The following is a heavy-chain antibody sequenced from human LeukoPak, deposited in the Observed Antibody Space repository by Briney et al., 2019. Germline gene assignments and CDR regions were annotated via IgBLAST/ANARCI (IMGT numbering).Heavy chain of an antibody. V-gene: IGHV1-69*13. J-gene: IGHJ6*03. CDR1: GGTFSSYA. CDR2: IIPIFGTA. Sequence: GASVKVSCKASGGTFSSYAISWVRQAPGQGLEWMGGIIPIFGTANYAQKFQGRVTITADESTSTAYMELSSLRSEDTAVYYCARTVVVNYYYYYYMDVWGKGTTVTISS. CDR3: ARTVVVNYYYYYYMDV. D-gene: IGHD3-22*01.